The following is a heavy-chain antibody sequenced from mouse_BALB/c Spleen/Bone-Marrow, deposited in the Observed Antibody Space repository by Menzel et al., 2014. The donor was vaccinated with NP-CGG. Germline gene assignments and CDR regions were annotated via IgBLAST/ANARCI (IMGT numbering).Heavy chain of an antibody. CDR2: IYPGDGDT. D-gene: IGHD1-1*01. Sequence: VKLMESGAELARPGASVKLSCKASGYTFTSSWMQWVKQRPGQGLEWIGAIYPGDGDTRYTQKFKGKATLTADKSSSTAYMQLSSLASEDSAVYYCARGRNYYGSSYYFDYWGQGTTLTVSS. V-gene: IGHV1-87*01. CDR3: ARGRNYYGSSYYFDY. J-gene: IGHJ2*01. CDR1: GYTFTSSW.